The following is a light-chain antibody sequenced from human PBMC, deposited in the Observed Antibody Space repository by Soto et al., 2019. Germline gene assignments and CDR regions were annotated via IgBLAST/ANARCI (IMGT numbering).Light chain of an antibody. CDR1: QSVSSSY. CDR2: GAS. V-gene: IGKV3-20*01. CDR3: QQYGSSRLT. J-gene: IGKJ4*01. Sequence: EIVLTQFPGTLSLSPGERATLSCRASQSVSSSYLAWYQQKPGQAPRLLIYGASSRATGIPDRFSGSGSGTDFSLTISSLEPADFAVYYCQQYGSSRLTFGGGTKVEIK.